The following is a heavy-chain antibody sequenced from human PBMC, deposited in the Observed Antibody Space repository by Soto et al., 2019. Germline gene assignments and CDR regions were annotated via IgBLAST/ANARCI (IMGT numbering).Heavy chain of an antibody. CDR2: INPTGASK. V-gene: IGHV1-46*03. J-gene: IGHJ3*02. Sequence: QEQLVQSGAEVKKPGASVTISCKASGDTFSRHYIHWVRQAPGQGLEWLGVINPTGASKSYAQKFQGRVTVTRDTFTSTISMELRSLRSEDTAVYFCASYYRAYERHHLFDNWGQGTMVTVSS. CDR1: GDTFSRHY. CDR3: ASYYRAYERHHLFDN. D-gene: IGHD3-22*01.